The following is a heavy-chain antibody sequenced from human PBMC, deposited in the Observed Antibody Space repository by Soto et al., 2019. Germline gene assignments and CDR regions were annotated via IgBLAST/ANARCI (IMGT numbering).Heavy chain of an antibody. Sequence: PGGSLRFSCAASGFTFGGYGGHWVRQAPGKGLVWVSRINSDGSSTSYADSVKGRFTISRDHSKNTLYLQMSSLRVEDTALYYCAKGSDSTRPYYFDPWGQGTLVTVSS. CDR2: INSDGSST. J-gene: IGHJ5*02. V-gene: IGHV3-74*01. CDR1: GFTFGGYG. D-gene: IGHD3-3*01. CDR3: AKGSDSTRPYYFDP.